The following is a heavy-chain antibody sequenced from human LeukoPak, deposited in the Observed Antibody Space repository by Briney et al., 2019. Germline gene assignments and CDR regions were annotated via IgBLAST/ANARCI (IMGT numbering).Heavy chain of an antibody. CDR1: GGTFSTHA. Sequence: SVKVSCKASGGTFSTHAINWVRQAPGQGLEWIGGIISISDTANYAQKFQGRVTMTTDKSTSTAYLEVSSLTSEDTALYYCARAGGVVGGQNYYYFMDVWGKGTTVTVSS. D-gene: IGHD3-16*01. CDR2: IISISDTA. CDR3: ARAGGVVGGQNYYYFMDV. V-gene: IGHV1-69*05. J-gene: IGHJ6*03.